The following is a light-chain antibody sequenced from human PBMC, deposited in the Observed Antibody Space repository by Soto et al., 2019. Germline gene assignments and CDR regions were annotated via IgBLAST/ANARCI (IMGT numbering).Light chain of an antibody. V-gene: IGKV3-11*01. J-gene: IGKJ1*01. CDR3: QQYYSSPPT. Sequence: EIVLTQSPVTLSLSPGERATLSCRASQSISNSLAWYQQKPGQAPRLLIYDASNRATGIPARFSGSGSGTDFTLTISSLQAEDVAVYYCQQYYSSPPTFGQGTKVEIK. CDR1: QSISNS. CDR2: DAS.